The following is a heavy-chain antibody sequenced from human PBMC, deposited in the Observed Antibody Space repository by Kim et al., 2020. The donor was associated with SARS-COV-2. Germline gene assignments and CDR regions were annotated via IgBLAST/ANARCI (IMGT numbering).Heavy chain of an antibody. CDR3: ARHMYYYGFGGYYYGMDV. CDR2: IYYSGST. V-gene: IGHV4-39*01. D-gene: IGHD3-10*01. Sequence: SETLSLTCTVSGGSISSSSYYWGWIRQPPGKGLEWIGSIYYSGSTYYNPSLKSRVTISVDTSKNQFSLKLSSVTAADTAVYYCARHMYYYGFGGYYYGMDVWGQGTTVTVSS. CDR1: GGSISSSSYY. J-gene: IGHJ6*02.